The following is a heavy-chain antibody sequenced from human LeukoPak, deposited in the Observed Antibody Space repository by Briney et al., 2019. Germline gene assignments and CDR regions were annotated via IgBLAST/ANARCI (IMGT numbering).Heavy chain of an antibody. CDR3: AKDIVVVPAPVGYFDL. CDR1: GFSFSSYA. V-gene: IGHV3-23*01. Sequence: GGSLRLSCAASGFSFSSYAMSWVRQAPGKGLEWVSAISGSGGTTNYADSVKGRFTISRDNSKNTEYLQMNSLRAEDTAVYYCAKDIVVVPAPVGYFDLWGRGTLVTVSP. D-gene: IGHD2-2*01. CDR2: ISGSGGTT. J-gene: IGHJ2*01.